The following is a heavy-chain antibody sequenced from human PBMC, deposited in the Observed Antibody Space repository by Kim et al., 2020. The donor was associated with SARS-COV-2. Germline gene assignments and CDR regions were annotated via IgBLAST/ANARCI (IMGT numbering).Heavy chain of an antibody. CDR2: IIPIFGTA. D-gene: IGHD3-10*01. CDR3: AREQGLWFGENLNWFDP. Sequence: SVKVSCKASGGTFSSYAISWVRQAPGQGLEWMGGIIPIFGTANYAQKFQGRVTITADESTSTAYMELSSLRSEDTAVYYCAREQGLWFGENLNWFDPWGQGTLVTVSS. CDR1: GGTFSSYA. V-gene: IGHV1-69*13. J-gene: IGHJ5*02.